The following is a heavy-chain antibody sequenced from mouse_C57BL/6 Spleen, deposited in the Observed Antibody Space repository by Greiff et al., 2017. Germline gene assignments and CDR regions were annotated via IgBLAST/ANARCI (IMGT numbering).Heavy chain of an antibody. Sequence: QVQLQQSGAELVRPGASVTLSCKASGYTFTDYEMHWVKQTPVHGLEWIGAIDPETGGTAYNQKFKGKAILTADKSSSTAYIERRSLTSEDSAVYYCTDYDGGYAMDCWGQGTTVTVSS. CDR2: IDPETGGT. J-gene: IGHJ4*01. D-gene: IGHD2-4*01. CDR1: GYTFTDYE. V-gene: IGHV1-15*01. CDR3: TDYDGGYAMDC.